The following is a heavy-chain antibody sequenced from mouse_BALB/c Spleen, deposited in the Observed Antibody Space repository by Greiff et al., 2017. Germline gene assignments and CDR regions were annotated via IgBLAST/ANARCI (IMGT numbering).Heavy chain of an antibody. J-gene: IGHJ4*01. V-gene: IGHV6-6*02. CDR3: TRVDGYYAMDY. D-gene: IGHD2-3*01. Sequence: EVKLEESGGGLVQPGGSMKLSCVASGFTFSNYWMNWVRQSPEKGLEWVAEIRLKSNNYATHYAESVKGRFTISRDDSKSSVYLQMNNLRAEDTGIYYCTRVDGYYAMDYWGQGTSVTVSS. CDR1: GFTFSNYW. CDR2: IRLKSNNYAT.